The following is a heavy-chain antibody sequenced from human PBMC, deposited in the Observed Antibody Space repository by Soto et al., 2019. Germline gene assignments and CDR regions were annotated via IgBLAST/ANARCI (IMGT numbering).Heavy chain of an antibody. J-gene: IGHJ4*02. V-gene: IGHV1-18*01. CDR1: GYTFTSYG. D-gene: IGHD3-9*01. Sequence: GASVKVSCKASGYTFTSYGISWVRQAPGQGLEWMGWISAYNGNTNYAQKLQGRVTMNTDTSTSTAYMELRSLRSDDTAVYYCARSPPYDILTGYYSPFDYWGQGTLVTVS. CDR3: ARSPPYDILTGYYSPFDY. CDR2: ISAYNGNT.